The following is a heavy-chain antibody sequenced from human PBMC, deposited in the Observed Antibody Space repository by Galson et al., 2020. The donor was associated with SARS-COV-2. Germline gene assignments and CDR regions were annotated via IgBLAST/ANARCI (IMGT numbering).Heavy chain of an antibody. J-gene: IGHJ3*02. CDR1: GGSFSGYY. CDR2: INHSGST. V-gene: IGHV4-34*01. Sequence: SETLSLTCAVYGGSFSGYYWSWIRQPPGKGLEWIGEINHSGSTNYNPSLKSRVTISVDTSKNQFSLKLSSVTAADTAVYYCARWGRGHDYGDIDAFDIWGQGTMVTVSS. D-gene: IGHD4-17*01. CDR3: ARWGRGHDYGDIDAFDI.